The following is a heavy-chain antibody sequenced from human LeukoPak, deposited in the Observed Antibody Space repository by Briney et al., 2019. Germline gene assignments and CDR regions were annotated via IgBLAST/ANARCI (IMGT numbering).Heavy chain of an antibody. V-gene: IGHV4-39*01. CDR1: GGSISNANCY. CDR2: VFYTGSS. J-gene: IGHJ1*01. D-gene: IGHD4-23*01. CDR3: ARHTEVSSTPVAYFEV. Sequence: SETLSLTCTVSGGSISNANCYWGWVRHPPGKSLEWIGSVFYTGSSVSNPSLKSRVTMSVDRSKNQFSLNPNSLTAADSAMFYCARHTEVSSTPVAYFEVWGQGTQVIVSS.